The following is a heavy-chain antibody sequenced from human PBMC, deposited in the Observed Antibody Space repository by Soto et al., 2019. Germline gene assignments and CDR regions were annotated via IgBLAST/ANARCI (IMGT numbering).Heavy chain of an antibody. CDR3: AKPGMTTVTTCNNWFDP. V-gene: IGHV3-30*18. CDR2: ISYDGSNK. Sequence: QVQLVESGGGVVQPGRSLRLSCAASGFTFSSYGMHWVRQAPGKGLEWVAVISYDGSNKYYADSVKGRFTISRDNSKNTLYLQMNSLRAEDTAVYYCAKPGMTTVTTCNNWFDPWGQGTLVTVSS. D-gene: IGHD4-17*01. CDR1: GFTFSSYG. J-gene: IGHJ5*02.